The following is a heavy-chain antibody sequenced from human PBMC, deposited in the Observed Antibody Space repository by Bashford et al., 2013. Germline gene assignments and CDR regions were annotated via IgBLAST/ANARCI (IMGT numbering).Heavy chain of an antibody. CDR1: GFTFSDYY. Sequence: GGSLRLSCAASGFTFSDYYMSWIRQAPGKGLEWVSYISSSSSYTNYADSVKGRFTISRDNAKNSLYLQMNSLRAEDTAVYYCARAISNTGGVIVEFDYWGQGTLVTVSS. CDR2: ISSSSSYT. CDR3: ARAISNTGGVIVEFDY. V-gene: IGHV3-11*05. J-gene: IGHJ4*02. D-gene: IGHD3-16*02.